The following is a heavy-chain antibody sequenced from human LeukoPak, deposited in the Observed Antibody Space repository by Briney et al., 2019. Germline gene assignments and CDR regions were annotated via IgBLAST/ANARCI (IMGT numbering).Heavy chain of an antibody. D-gene: IGHD3-22*01. J-gene: IGHJ4*02. Sequence: TGGPLRLSCAASGFTFSSYAMSWVRQAPGKGLEWVSAISGSGGSTYYADSVKGRFTISRDNSKNTLNLQMNSLRAEDTAVYYCAKDGEEDYYDSSGYGDYWGQGTLVTVSS. CDR2: ISGSGGST. CDR3: AKDGEEDYYDSSGYGDY. V-gene: IGHV3-23*01. CDR1: GFTFSSYA.